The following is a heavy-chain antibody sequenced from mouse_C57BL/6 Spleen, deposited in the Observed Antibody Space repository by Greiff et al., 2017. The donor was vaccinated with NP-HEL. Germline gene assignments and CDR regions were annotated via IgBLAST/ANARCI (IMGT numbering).Heavy chain of an antibody. CDR2: IRLKSDNYAT. CDR1: GFTFSNYW. Sequence: EVKLMESGGGLVQPGGSMKLSCVASGFTFSNYWMNWVRPSPETGLEWVAQIRLKSDNYATHYAESVKGRFTISRDDSKSSVYLQMNNLRAEDTGIYYCTEGDYAMDYWGQGTSVTVSS. CDR3: TEGDYAMDY. J-gene: IGHJ4*01. V-gene: IGHV6-3*01.